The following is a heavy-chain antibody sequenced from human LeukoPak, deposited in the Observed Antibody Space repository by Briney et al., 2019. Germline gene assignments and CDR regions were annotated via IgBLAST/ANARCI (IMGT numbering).Heavy chain of an antibody. Sequence: GGSLRLSCAASGFTFSSYAMSWVRQAPGKGLEWVSAISGSGGSTYYADSVKGRFTISRDNSRNTLYLQMNSLRAEDTAVYYCAKSSYYYDSSGYLGYWGQGTLVTVSS. CDR2: ISGSGGST. CDR1: GFTFSSYA. V-gene: IGHV3-23*01. J-gene: IGHJ4*02. CDR3: AKSSYYYDSSGYLGY. D-gene: IGHD3-22*01.